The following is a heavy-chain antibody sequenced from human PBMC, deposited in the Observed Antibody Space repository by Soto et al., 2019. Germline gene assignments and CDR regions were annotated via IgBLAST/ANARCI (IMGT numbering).Heavy chain of an antibody. V-gene: IGHV3-53*04. Sequence: EVQLVESGGALVQPGGSLRLSCAASGFIVSSNYVSWVRQAPGKGLEWVSVIYSGGSTFYADSVKGRFTISRHNSKNTLYLKMNSLRPEDTAVYSCARGSDTFDIWGQGQRSPSLQ. CDR1: GFIVSSNY. CDR3: ARGSDTFDI. CDR2: IYSGGST. J-gene: IGHJ3*02.